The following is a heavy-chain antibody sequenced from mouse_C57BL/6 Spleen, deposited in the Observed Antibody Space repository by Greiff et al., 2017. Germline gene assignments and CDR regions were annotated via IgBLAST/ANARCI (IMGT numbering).Heavy chain of an antibody. J-gene: IGHJ1*03. CDR2: IYPRDGST. CDR1: GYTFTDHT. CDR3: ARPLYYGSSYWYVDV. D-gene: IGHD1-1*01. Sequence: VQLQQSDAELVKPGASVKISCKVSGYTFTDHTIHWMKQRPEQGLEWIGYIYPRDGSTKYNEKFKGKATLTADKSSSTAYMQLNSLTSEDSPVYFCARPLYYGSSYWYVDVWGTGTTVTVSS. V-gene: IGHV1-78*01.